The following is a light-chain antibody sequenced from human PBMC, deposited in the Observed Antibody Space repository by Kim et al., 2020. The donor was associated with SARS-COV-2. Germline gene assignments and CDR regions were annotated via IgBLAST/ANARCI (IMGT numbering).Light chain of an antibody. CDR3: HSRDSSGKYLL. J-gene: IGLJ3*02. Sequence: SSELTQDPAVSVALGQTVRITCQGDSLRTYYASWYQQRPGQALVLVIYEKNNRPSGIPDRFSGSTSGNTASLTITGAQAEDGADYYCHSRDSSGKYLLFGGGTQLTVL. CDR2: EKN. CDR1: SLRTYY. V-gene: IGLV3-19*01.